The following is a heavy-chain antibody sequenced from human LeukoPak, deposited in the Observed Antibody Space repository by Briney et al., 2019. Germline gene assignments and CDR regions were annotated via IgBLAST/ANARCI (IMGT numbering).Heavy chain of an antibody. CDR1: GLAIRAHY. Sequence: SETLSLTCTVSGLAIRAHYWSWIRQPPGKGLEWIGYIYYSGSANYNPSLKSRVTISVDTSKNQFSLKLSSVTAADTAMYYCARRSYGAYDFDYWGQGTLVTVSS. V-gene: IGHV4-59*08. CDR3: ARRSYGAYDFDY. CDR2: IYYSGSA. D-gene: IGHD3-10*01. J-gene: IGHJ4*02.